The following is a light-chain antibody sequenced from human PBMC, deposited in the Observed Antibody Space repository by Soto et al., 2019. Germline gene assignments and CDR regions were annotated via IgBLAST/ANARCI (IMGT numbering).Light chain of an antibody. CDR3: QVSSMFPQFT. CDR2: GAS. Sequence: EIVLTQSPGTLSLSPGERATLSCRASQTVSNSFLAWYQQRPGQAPRLLIYGASARATGIPDRFSGSGSGPAFTLTISSLEPEAFAMYYCQVSSMFPQFTFGPGTKVDIK. CDR1: QTVSNSF. J-gene: IGKJ3*01. V-gene: IGKV3-20*01.